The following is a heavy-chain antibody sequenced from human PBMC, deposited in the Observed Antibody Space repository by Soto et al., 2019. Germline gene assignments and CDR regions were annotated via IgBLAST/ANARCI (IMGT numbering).Heavy chain of an antibody. CDR2: IWYDGSNK. J-gene: IGHJ5*02. CDR1: GLTFNSYG. Sequence: QVQRVESGGGVVQPGRSLRLSRAASGLTFNSYGMHWVRQAPGKGLEWVAAIWYDGSNKYYADSVKGRFTISRDNSKNTMYLEMNRLRAEDTAVYYCARESVGWFDPWGQGTLVTVSS. CDR3: ARESVGWFDP. V-gene: IGHV3-33*01.